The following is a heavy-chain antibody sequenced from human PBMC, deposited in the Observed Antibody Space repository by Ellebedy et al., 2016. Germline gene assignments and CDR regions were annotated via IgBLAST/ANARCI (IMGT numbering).Heavy chain of an antibody. Sequence: SETLSLTCAVSGVTMSRGGYSWSWIRHPPGKGLEWIGNVYHTGSAYYNESLRSRLTISVDGSKNHFSLDLRSVTAADTAVYYCARNPNGYSNPRGRWYFDLWGRGTLVTVSS. D-gene: IGHD4-11*01. CDR2: VYHTGSA. V-gene: IGHV4-30-2*01. CDR1: GVTMSRGGYS. J-gene: IGHJ2*01. CDR3: ARNPNGYSNPRGRWYFDL.